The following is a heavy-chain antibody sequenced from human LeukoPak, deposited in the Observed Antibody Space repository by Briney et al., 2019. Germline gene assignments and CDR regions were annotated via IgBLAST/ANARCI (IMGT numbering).Heavy chain of an antibody. CDR1: GFTFSSYS. Sequence: PGGSLRLSCAASGFTFSSYSMNWVRQAPGKGLEGVSYISSSSSTIYYADSVKGRFTISRDNAKNSLYLQMNSLRAEDTAVYYCARVFYYYDSSGYYYEVFDYWGQGTLVTVSS. D-gene: IGHD3-22*01. CDR3: ARVFYYYDSSGYYYEVFDY. J-gene: IGHJ4*02. V-gene: IGHV3-48*01. CDR2: ISSSSSTI.